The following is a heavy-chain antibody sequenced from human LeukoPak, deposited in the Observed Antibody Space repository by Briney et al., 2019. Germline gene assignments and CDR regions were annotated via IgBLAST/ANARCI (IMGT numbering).Heavy chain of an antibody. CDR3: ASSVTMDAFDI. J-gene: IGHJ3*02. CDR1: GGSISSYY. D-gene: IGHD4-17*01. Sequence: SETLSLTCTVSGGSISSYYWSWIRQPPGEGLEWIGYIYYSGSTNYNPSLKSRVTISVDTSKNQFSLKLSSVTAADTAVYYCASSVTMDAFDIWGQGTMVTVSS. CDR2: IYYSGST. V-gene: IGHV4-59*01.